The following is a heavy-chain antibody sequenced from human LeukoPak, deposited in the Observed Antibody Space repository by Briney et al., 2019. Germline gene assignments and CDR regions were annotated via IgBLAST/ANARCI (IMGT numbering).Heavy chain of an antibody. CDR2: IYYSGST. J-gene: IGHJ4*02. CDR3: ARGPHYDILTGYGNFFDY. D-gene: IGHD3-9*01. CDR1: GGSFSGYY. V-gene: IGHV4-59*01. Sequence: SETLSLTCAVYGGSFSGYYWSWIRQPPGKGLEWIGYIYYSGSTNYNPSLKSRVTISVDTSKNQFSLKLSSVTAADTAVYYCARGPHYDILTGYGNFFDYWGQGTLVTVSS.